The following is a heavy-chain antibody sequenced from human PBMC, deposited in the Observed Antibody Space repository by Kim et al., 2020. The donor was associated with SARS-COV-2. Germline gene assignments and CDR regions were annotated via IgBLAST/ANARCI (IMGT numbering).Heavy chain of an antibody. J-gene: IGHJ4*02. V-gene: IGHV4-59*13. D-gene: IGHD6-6*01. CDR1: GGSISSYY. CDR2: IYYSGST. Sequence: SETLSLTCTVSGGSISSYYCRWIRQPPGKGLEWIGYIYYSGSTNYNPSLKSRVTISVDTSTNQFSLKLRSVAAAATAFFYCASVEGPIRSSFPFDYFGQG. CDR3: ASVEGPIRSSFPFDY.